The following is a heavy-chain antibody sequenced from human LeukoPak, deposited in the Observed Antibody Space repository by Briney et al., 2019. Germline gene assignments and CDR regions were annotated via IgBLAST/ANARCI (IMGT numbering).Heavy chain of an antibody. Sequence: GGSLRLSCAASGFTFNSYAMSWVRQAPGKGLEWVSSISTSGAGTYYADSVKGRFTISRDNSKNTLYLQLNSLRAEDTAVYHCAKSVRPGFFYYGMDVWGQGATATVSS. CDR2: ISTSGAGT. D-gene: IGHD3-10*01. CDR3: AKSVRPGFFYYGMDV. J-gene: IGHJ6*02. CDR1: GFTFNSYA. V-gene: IGHV3-23*01.